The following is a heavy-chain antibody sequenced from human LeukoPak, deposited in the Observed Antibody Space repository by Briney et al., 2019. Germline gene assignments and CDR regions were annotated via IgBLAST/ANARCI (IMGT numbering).Heavy chain of an antibody. J-gene: IGHJ4*02. Sequence: GGSLRLSCAASGFTFSSYAMSWVRQAPGKGLEWVSAISGGGGSTYYAGSVKGRFTISRDTSKNTLYLQMNSLRADYPAVYLCAYDISYYDGSGYSYHFYYRGEGTLVTLPS. CDR3: AYDISYYDGSGYSYHFYY. CDR1: GFTFSSYA. D-gene: IGHD3-22*01. V-gene: IGHV3-23*01. CDR2: ISGGGGST.